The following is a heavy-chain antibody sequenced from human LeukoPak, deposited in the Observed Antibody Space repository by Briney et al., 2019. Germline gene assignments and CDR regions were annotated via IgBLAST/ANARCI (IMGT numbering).Heavy chain of an antibody. CDR2: INHSGST. D-gene: IGHD3-16*01. J-gene: IGHJ4*02. CDR3: ARGGGLGLRY. CDR1: GGSFSGYY. V-gene: IGHV4-34*01. Sequence: PSETLSLTCAVYGGSFSGYYWSWIRQPPGKGLEWIGDINHSGSTKYNPSLKSRVTISVDTSKNQISLKLSSVTAADTAVYYCARGGGLGLRYWGQGTQVTVSS.